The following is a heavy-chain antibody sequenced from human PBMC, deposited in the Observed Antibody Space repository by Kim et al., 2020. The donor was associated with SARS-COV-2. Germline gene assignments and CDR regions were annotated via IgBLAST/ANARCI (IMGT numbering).Heavy chain of an antibody. Sequence: YGDPVKGRFTISRDNSKSTLDLKINSLRVEEAAVYYCGRDLRRGSGTVIDYWGQGTLVTVSS. V-gene: IGHV3-33*01. CDR3: GRDLRRGSGTVIDY. D-gene: IGHD3-10*01. J-gene: IGHJ4*02.